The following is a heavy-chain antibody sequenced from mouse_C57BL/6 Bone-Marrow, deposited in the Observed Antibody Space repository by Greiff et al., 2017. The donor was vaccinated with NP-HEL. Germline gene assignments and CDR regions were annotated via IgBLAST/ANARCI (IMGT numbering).Heavy chain of an antibody. CDR1: GFTFSDYY. D-gene: IGHD4-1*01. CDR2: ISNGGGST. J-gene: IGHJ4*01. V-gene: IGHV5-12*01. CDR3: ARQANWDDAMDY. Sequence: EVMLVESGGGLVKPGGSLKLSCAASGFTFSDYYMYWVRQTPEKRLEWVAYISNGGGSTYYPDTVKGRFTISRDNAKNTLYLQMSRLKSEDTAMYYCARQANWDDAMDYWGQGTSVTVSS.